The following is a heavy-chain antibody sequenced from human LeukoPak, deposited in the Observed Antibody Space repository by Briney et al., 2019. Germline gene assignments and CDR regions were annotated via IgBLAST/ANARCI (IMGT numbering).Heavy chain of an antibody. CDR2: IYSGGST. Sequence: GGSLRLSCAVSGFTVSSNYMSWVRQAPGKGLEWVSVIYSGGSTYYADSVKGRFTISRDNSKNTLYLQMNSLRAEDTAVYYCARDRQSYLDYWGQGTLVTVSS. J-gene: IGHJ4*02. V-gene: IGHV3-66*01. CDR3: ARDRQSYLDY. CDR1: GFTVSSNY. D-gene: IGHD5-24*01.